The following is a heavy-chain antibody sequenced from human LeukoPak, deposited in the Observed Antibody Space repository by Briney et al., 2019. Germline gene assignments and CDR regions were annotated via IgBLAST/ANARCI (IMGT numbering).Heavy chain of an antibody. D-gene: IGHD2-15*01. J-gene: IGHJ5*02. CDR2: INHSGST. CDR3: ARGLPCCGPVGWWFDP. Sequence: SETLSLTCAVYGGSFSGYYWSWIRQPPGKGPEWIGEINHSGSTNYNPSLKSRVTISVDTSKNQFSLKLSSVTAADTAVCYCARGLPCCGPVGWWFDPWGQGTPVTASS. CDR1: GGSFSGYY. V-gene: IGHV4-34*01.